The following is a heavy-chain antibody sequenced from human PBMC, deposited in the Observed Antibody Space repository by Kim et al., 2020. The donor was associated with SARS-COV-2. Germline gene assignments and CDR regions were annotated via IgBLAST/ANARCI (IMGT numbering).Heavy chain of an antibody. J-gene: IGHJ4*02. CDR1: GFTFSSYS. D-gene: IGHD6-13*01. V-gene: IGHV3-48*04. Sequence: GGSLRLSCAASGFTFSSYSMNWVRQAPGKGLEWVSYISSSSSTIYYADSVKGRFTISRDNAKNSLYLQMNSMRAEETAVYYCARDAGYSPYWGQGTLVTV. CDR3: ARDAGYSPY. CDR2: ISSSSSTI.